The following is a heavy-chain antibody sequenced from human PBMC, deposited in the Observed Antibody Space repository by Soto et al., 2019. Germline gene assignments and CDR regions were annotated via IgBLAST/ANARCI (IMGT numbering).Heavy chain of an antibody. D-gene: IGHD1-26*01. CDR3: ARAVVGATLRDAFDI. V-gene: IGHV4-31*03. Sequence: QVQLQESGPGLVKPSQTLSLTCTVSGGSISSGGYYWSWIRQHPGKGLEWIGYIYYSGSTYYNPSLKRRVTISVDTSKNQFSLKLSSVTAADTAVYYCARAVVGATLRDAFDIWGQGTMVTVSS. CDR2: IYYSGST. CDR1: GGSISSGGYY. J-gene: IGHJ3*02.